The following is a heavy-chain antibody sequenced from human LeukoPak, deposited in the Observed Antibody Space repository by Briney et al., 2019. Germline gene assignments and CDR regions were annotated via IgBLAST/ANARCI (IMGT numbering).Heavy chain of an antibody. CDR2: ISDTSRYI. J-gene: IGHJ5*02. CDR1: GFTFSGYS. D-gene: IGHD5/OR15-5a*01. CDR3: ARGSVGYWFDP. V-gene: IGHV3-21*01. Sequence: KPGGSLRLSCAASGFTFSGYSMNWVRLSPGKGLEWVSSISDTSRYIYYADSVKGRFIISRDNAKSSLYLQMNSLRADDTAVYYCARGSVGYWFDPWGQGTLVTVSS.